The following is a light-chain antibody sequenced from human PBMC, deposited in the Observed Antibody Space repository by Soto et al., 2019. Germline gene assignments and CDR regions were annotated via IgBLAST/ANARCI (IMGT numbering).Light chain of an antibody. Sequence: EIVLTQSPATLSLSPGERATHSCRASQSVNSYLACYQQKPGQAPRPLIYDASNRATGIPARFSGSGSGTDFTLTISSLEPEDFAVYYCQQRSNWPPLTFGGGTKVEIK. CDR3: QQRSNWPPLT. CDR2: DAS. CDR1: QSVNSY. V-gene: IGKV3-11*01. J-gene: IGKJ4*01.